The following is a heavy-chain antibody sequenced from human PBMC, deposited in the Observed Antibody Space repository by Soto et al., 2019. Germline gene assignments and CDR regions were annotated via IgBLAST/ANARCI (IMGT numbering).Heavy chain of an antibody. CDR2: IYDSGST. J-gene: IGHJ4*02. D-gene: IGHD6-19*01. CDR1: GGSMDTIGFY. V-gene: IGHV4-31*03. Sequence: QVQLQESGPGLVKPSQTLSLTCTVSGGSMDTIGFYWTWIRQHPGKGLEWIGYIYDSGSTYYNPXLKSRISPSVNXSXNXXSLRLTSVTAADTAVYYCARSPRRYSSGWYDYFDYWGQGTLVSVSS. CDR3: ARSPRRYSSGWYDYFDY.